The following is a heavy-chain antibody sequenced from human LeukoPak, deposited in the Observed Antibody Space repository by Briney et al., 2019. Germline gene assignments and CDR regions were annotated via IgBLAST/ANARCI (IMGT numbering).Heavy chain of an antibody. CDR1: GFTFSSYS. Sequence: GGSLRLSCAASGFTFSSYSMNWVRQAPGKGLEWVSSISSSSSYIYYADSVKGRFTISRDNAKNSLYLQLNSLRAEDTAVYYCARDTVGYYDSSGYYTSPDYWGQGTLVTVSS. CDR3: ARDTVGYYDSSGYYTSPDY. CDR2: ISSSSSYI. J-gene: IGHJ4*02. V-gene: IGHV3-21*01. D-gene: IGHD3-22*01.